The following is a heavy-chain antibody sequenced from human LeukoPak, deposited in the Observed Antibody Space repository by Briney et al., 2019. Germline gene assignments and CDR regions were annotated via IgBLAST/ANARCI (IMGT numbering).Heavy chain of an antibody. D-gene: IGHD3-16*01. Sequence: GGSLRLSCVASGFTSGVYAMSWVRQAPGKGLEWVASINPDGNKKYSADSVKGRFTISRDNAKNSLYLQMSNLRAEDTAVYFCARGGGLDVWGQGATVTVSS. CDR1: GFTSGVYA. CDR2: INPDGNKK. CDR3: ARGGGLDV. J-gene: IGHJ6*02. V-gene: IGHV3-7*03.